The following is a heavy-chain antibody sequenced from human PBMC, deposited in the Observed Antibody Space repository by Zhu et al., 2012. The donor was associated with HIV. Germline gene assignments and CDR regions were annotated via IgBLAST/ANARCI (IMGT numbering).Heavy chain of an antibody. Sequence: QVQLQESGPGLVKPSETLSLTCAVSGNPISSGYYWGWIRQPPGKGLEWIGSIHRGGSTYHNPSLKSRVTLSVDTSKNQFSLRLSSLTAADTAVYYCARQVQYQLLDYWGQGTLVTVSS. V-gene: IGHV4-38-2*01. J-gene: IGHJ4*02. CDR1: GNPISSGYY. CDR3: ARQVQYQLLDY. D-gene: IGHD2-2*01. CDR2: IHRGGST.